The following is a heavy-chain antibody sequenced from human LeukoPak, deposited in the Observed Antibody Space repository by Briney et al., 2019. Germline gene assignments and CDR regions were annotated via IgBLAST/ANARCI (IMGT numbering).Heavy chain of an antibody. D-gene: IGHD2-15*01. CDR3: ARDRRHDPKKYCSGGSCYLGY. CDR2: INPSGGST. Sequence: ASVKVSCKASGYTFTGYYMHWVRQAPGQGLEWMGIINPSGGSTSYAQKFQGRVTMTRDMSTSTVYMELSSLRSEDTAVYYCARDRRHDPKKYCSGGSCYLGYWGQGTLVTVSS. CDR1: GYTFTGYY. V-gene: IGHV1-46*01. J-gene: IGHJ4*02.